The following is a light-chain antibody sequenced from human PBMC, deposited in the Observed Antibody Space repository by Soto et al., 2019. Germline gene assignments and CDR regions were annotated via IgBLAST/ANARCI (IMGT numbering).Light chain of an antibody. J-gene: IGKJ5*01. V-gene: IGKV1-39*01. CDR2: GAS. CDR3: QQSYNTPPEIT. Sequence: DSQMTQSPSSLSASVGDRVTITCRASQSISNYLNWYQQKPGNAPKLLIYGASSLQSGVPSRFSGSGSGTDFTLTISSLEPEDFSTYYCQQSYNTPPEITFGQGTRLEIK. CDR1: QSISNY.